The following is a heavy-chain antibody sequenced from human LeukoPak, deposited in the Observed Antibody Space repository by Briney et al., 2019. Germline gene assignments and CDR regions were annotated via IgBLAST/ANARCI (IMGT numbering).Heavy chain of an antibody. D-gene: IGHD5-24*01. V-gene: IGHV1-8*03. CDR1: GYTFTSYD. J-gene: IGHJ4*02. CDR3: ARGGPRDDYEDY. CDR2: MNPNSGNT. Sequence: ASVKVSCKASGYTFTSYDINWVRQATGQGLEWMGWMNPNSGNTGYAQKFQGRVTITRNTSISTAYMELSSLRYVDTAVYYCARGGPRDDYEDYWGQGTLVTVSS.